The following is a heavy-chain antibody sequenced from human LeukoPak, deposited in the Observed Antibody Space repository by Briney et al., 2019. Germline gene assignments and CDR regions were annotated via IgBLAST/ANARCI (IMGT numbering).Heavy chain of an antibody. CDR1: GGSISSYY. J-gene: IGHJ4*02. V-gene: IGHV4-59*01. CDR3: AREGDCSGGSCYPFDY. D-gene: IGHD2-15*01. CDR2: IYYSGST. Sequence: SETLSLTRTVSGGSISSYYWSWIRQPPGKGLEWIGYIYYSGSTNYNPSLKSRVTISVDTSKNQFSLKLSSVTAADTAVYYCAREGDCSGGSCYPFDYWGQGTLVTASS.